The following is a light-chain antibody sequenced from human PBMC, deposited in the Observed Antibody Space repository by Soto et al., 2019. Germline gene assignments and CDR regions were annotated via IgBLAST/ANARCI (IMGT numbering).Light chain of an antibody. CDR1: QSVSSK. CDR3: QQYGNSPWT. J-gene: IGKJ1*01. Sequence: EVVMTQSPATLSVSPGERATLSCRASQSVSSKLAWYQQKPGQAPRLLIYGASTRATGIPARFSGSGSGTEFTLTISSLQSEDFAVYYCQQYGNSPWTLGQGTRVEMK. CDR2: GAS. V-gene: IGKV3-15*01.